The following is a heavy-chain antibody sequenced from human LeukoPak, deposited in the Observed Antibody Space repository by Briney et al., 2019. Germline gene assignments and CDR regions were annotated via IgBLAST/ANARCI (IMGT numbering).Heavy chain of an antibody. Sequence: KPSETLSLTCTVSGGSISSYYWSWIQQPPGKGLEWIGYISYSGSTNYNPSLKSRVTISVDTSKNQFSLKLSSVTAADTAVYYCARYEYSSVWPRAFDIWGQGTMVTVSS. CDR3: ARYEYSSVWPRAFDI. CDR1: GGSISSYY. J-gene: IGHJ3*02. CDR2: ISYSGST. D-gene: IGHD6-19*01. V-gene: IGHV4-59*01.